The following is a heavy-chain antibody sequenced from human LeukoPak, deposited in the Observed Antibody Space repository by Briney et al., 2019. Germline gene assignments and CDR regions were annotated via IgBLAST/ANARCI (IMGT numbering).Heavy chain of an antibody. CDR1: GFTFSSYG. J-gene: IGHJ4*02. CDR2: IRYDGSNK. CDR3: ARGVVVTATSGNDY. D-gene: IGHD3-16*02. Sequence: GGSLRLSCAASGFTFSSYGMHWVRQAPGKGLEWVAFIRYDGSNKYYADSVKGRFTISRDNSKNALYLQMNSLRAEDTAVYYCARGVVVTATSGNDYWGQGTLVTVSS. V-gene: IGHV3-30*02.